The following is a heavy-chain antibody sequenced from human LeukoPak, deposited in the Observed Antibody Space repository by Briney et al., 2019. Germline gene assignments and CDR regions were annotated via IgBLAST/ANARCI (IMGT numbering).Heavy chain of an antibody. J-gene: IGHJ4*02. D-gene: IGHD3-22*01. CDR2: ISSSSSTI. CDR3: ARDLDSSAYHYFDY. V-gene: IGHV3-48*01. Sequence: PGGSLRLSCAASGFTFSSYSMNWVRQARGKGLEWVSYISSSSSTIYYAGSVKGRFTISRDNAKNSLYLQMNSLRAEDTAVYYCARDLDSSAYHYFDYWGQGTLVTVSS. CDR1: GFTFSSYS.